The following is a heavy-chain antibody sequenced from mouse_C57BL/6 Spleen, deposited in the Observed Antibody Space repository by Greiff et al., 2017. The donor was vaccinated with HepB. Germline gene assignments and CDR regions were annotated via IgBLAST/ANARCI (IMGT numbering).Heavy chain of an antibody. V-gene: IGHV1-72*01. J-gene: IGHJ4*01. CDR3: ARHYYDAMDY. CDR2: IDPNSGGT. Sequence: QVQLQQPGAELVKPGASVKLSCKASGYTFTSYWMHWVKQRPGRGLEWIGRIDPNSGGTKYNEKFKSKATLTVDKPSSTAYMQRSSLTSEDSAVYYCARHYYDAMDYWGQGTSVTVSS. CDR1: GYTFTSYW. D-gene: IGHD1-2*01.